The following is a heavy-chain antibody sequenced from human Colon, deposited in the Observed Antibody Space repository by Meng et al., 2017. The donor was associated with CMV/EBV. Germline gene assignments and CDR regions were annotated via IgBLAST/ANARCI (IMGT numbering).Heavy chain of an antibody. D-gene: IGHD3-10*01. CDR1: FSLSTSGVS. Sequence: FSLSTSGVSVGCVRQPPGKALECLALVYWDDDKRYSPSLRSRLTITKDASKNQVVFTMSHLDPVDTATYHCVFRLEDPRRSSHYFDQWGQGTLVTVSS. CDR3: VFRLEDPRRSSHYFDQ. V-gene: IGHV2-5*02. CDR2: VYWDDDK. J-gene: IGHJ4*02.